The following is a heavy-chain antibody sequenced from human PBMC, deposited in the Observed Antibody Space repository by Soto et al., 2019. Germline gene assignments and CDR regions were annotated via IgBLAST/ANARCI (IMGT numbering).Heavy chain of an antibody. Sequence: PSQTLSLTCAISGDSVSSNSAAWNWIRQSPSRGLEWLGRTYYRSKWYNDYAVSVKSRITINPDTSKNQFSLQLNSVTPEDTAVYYCARDNSGSYYEGYYYYGMDVWGQGTTVTVSS. CDR3: ARDNSGSYYEGYYYYGMDV. V-gene: IGHV6-1*01. D-gene: IGHD1-26*01. CDR2: TYYRSKWYN. J-gene: IGHJ6*02. CDR1: GDSVSSNSAA.